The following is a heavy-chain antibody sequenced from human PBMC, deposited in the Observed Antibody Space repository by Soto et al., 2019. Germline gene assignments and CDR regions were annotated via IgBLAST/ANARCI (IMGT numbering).Heavy chain of an antibody. CDR1: GYTFTSYD. V-gene: IGHV1-8*01. Sequence: ASVKVSCKASGYTFTSYDINWVRQATGRGLEWMGWMNPNSGNTGYAQKFQGRVTMTRNTSISTAYMELSSLRSEDTAVYYCARVSYHFWSGYYPPFDYMDVWGKGTTVTV. CDR3: ARVSYHFWSGYYPPFDYMDV. D-gene: IGHD3-3*01. J-gene: IGHJ6*03. CDR2: MNPNSGNT.